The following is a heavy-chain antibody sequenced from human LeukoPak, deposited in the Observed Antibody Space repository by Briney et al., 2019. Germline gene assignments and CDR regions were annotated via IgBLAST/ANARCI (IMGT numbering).Heavy chain of an antibody. CDR1: SGSINSNY. V-gene: IGHV4-59*08. J-gene: IGHJ4*02. CDR3: ARYSYPPYYFDY. Sequence: SETLSLTCTVSSGSINSNYWSWIRQPPGKGLEWIGYIYYSGSTNYNPSLKSRVTISVDTSKNQFSLKLSSVTAADTAVYYCARYSYPPYYFDYWGQGTLVTVSS. CDR2: IYYSGST. D-gene: IGHD2-15*01.